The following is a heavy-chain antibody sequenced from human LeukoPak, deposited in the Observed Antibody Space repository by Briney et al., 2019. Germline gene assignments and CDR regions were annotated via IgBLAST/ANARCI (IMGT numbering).Heavy chain of an antibody. V-gene: IGHV4-59*01. Sequence: SETLSLTCTVSGGSISNYYWSWIRQPPGKGLEWVGYIYYSGSTNYNPSLKSRVTISVDTSKNQFSLKLSSVTAADTAVYYCARVGGTNYYYYGMDVWGQGTTVTVSS. D-gene: IGHD1-26*01. CDR3: ARVGGTNYYYYGMDV. J-gene: IGHJ6*02. CDR1: GGSISNYY. CDR2: IYYSGST.